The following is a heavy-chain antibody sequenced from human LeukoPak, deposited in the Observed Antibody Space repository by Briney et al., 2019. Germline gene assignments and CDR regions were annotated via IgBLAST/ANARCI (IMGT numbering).Heavy chain of an antibody. CDR3: AKDYSDSSGYFRVPHVFDF. CDR1: GFIFSNYA. J-gene: IGHJ4*02. V-gene: IGHV3-30*02. D-gene: IGHD3-22*01. Sequence: GGSLRLSCAASGFIFSNYAMQWVRQAPGMGLEWVAFIRYDGGNTYYADSVKGRFTISRDNSKNTLYLQMNSLRAEDTAVYYCAKDYSDSSGYFRVPHVFDFWGQGTLVAVSS. CDR2: IRYDGGNT.